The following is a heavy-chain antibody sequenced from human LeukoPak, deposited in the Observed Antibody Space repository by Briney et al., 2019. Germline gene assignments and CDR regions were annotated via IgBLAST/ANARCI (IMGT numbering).Heavy chain of an antibody. CDR3: AERGVGPTTDAFDI. CDR2: FYFSGSS. CDR1: GGSVSSSNFY. J-gene: IGHJ3*02. Sequence: SETLSLTCSVSGGSVSSSNFYWGWVRQAPGKGLEWIGSFYFSGSSFHNPSLKSRVLMSGDKSKNHLSLKLRSVTAADTAVYYWAERGVGPTTDAFDIWGRGTMVTVSS. V-gene: IGHV4-39*07. D-gene: IGHD1-26*01.